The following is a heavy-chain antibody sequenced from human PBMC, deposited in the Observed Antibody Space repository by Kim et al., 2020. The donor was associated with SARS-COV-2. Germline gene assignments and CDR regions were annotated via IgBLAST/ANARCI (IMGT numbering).Heavy chain of an antibody. V-gene: IGHV4-30-2*04. CDR3: ARDRVGSSWAGWFDP. D-gene: IGHD6-13*01. J-gene: IGHJ5*02. Sequence: TLKSRVTISVDTSKNQFSRKRSSVAAADTAVYYCARDRVGSSWAGWFDPWGQGTLVTVSS.